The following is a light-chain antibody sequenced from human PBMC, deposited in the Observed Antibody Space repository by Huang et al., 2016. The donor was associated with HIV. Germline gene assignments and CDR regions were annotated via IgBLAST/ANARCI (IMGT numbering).Light chain of an antibody. Sequence: EIVLTQSPATLSVSPGETATLSCRASQSVGSNVAWYQHKPGQAPGLLIYEAASRATGIPARFSGSGSGTEFTLTIYSLQSEDFALYFCHQYHNWPPSTFGQGTTVDIK. J-gene: IGKJ1*01. CDR3: HQYHNWPPST. CDR1: QSVGSN. CDR2: EAA. V-gene: IGKV3-15*01.